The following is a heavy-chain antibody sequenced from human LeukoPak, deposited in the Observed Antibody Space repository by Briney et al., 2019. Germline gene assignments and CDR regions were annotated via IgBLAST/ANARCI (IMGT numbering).Heavy chain of an antibody. V-gene: IGHV3-11*04. Sequence: GGSLRLSCAASGFTFSDYYMSWIRQAPGKGLEWISYISSSGSTIYYADSVKGRFTISRDNAKNSLYLQMNSLRAEDTAVYYCARGYCTNGVCPLLSGFDYWGQGTLVTVSS. CDR2: ISSSGSTI. J-gene: IGHJ4*02. CDR1: GFTFSDYY. D-gene: IGHD2-8*01. CDR3: ARGYCTNGVCPLLSGFDY.